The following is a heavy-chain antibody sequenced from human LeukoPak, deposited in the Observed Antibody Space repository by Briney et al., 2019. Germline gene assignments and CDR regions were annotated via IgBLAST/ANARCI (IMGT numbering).Heavy chain of an antibody. Sequence: ASVKVSCKASGGTFSSYAISWVRQAPGQGLEWMGGIIPIFGTANYAQKFQGRVTMTRDTSTSTVYMELSSLRSEDTAVYYCARDSPTREMATIFGAPRNWFDPWGQGTLVTVSS. CDR2: IIPIFGTA. CDR1: GGTFSSYA. D-gene: IGHD5-24*01. CDR3: ARDSPTREMATIFGAPRNWFDP. V-gene: IGHV1-69*05. J-gene: IGHJ5*02.